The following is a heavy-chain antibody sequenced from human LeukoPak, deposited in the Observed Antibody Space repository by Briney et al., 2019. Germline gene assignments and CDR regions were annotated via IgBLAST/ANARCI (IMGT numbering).Heavy chain of an antibody. Sequence: GGSLKLSCAASGFTFSGSAMHWVRQASGKGLEWVGRIRSKANSYATTYAASVKGRFTISRDDSKNTAYLQMNSLKTEDTAVYYCTNDPTMVRGVIWGQGTMVTVSS. J-gene: IGHJ3*02. V-gene: IGHV3-73*01. CDR3: TNDPTMVRGVI. CDR1: GFTFSGSA. CDR2: IRSKANSYAT. D-gene: IGHD3-10*01.